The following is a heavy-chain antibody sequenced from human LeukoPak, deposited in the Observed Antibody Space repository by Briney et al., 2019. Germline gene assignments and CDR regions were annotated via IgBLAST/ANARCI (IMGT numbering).Heavy chain of an antibody. V-gene: IGHV5-10-1*01. CDR2: IDPSDSYT. CDR3: ARLNWNYDYYYYGMDV. D-gene: IGHD1-7*01. J-gene: IGHJ6*02. CDR1: GYSFTSYW. Sequence: GESLKISCKGSGYSFTSYWISWVRQMPGKGQEWMGRIDPSDSYTNYSPSFQGHVTISADKSISTAYLQWSSLKASDTAMYYCARLNWNYDYYYYGMDVWGQGTTVTVSS.